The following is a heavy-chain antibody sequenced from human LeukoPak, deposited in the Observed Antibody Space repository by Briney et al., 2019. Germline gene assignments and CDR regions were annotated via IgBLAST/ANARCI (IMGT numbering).Heavy chain of an antibody. V-gene: IGHV1-8*01. CDR1: GYTFTSYD. CDR3: ARWTSSTNRNYNYYYGMDV. CDR2: MNPNSGNT. D-gene: IGHD2-2*01. Sequence: GASVKVSCKASGYTFTSYDINWERQATGQGLEWMGWMNPNSGNTGYAQKFQGRVTMTRNTSISTAYMELSILRSEDTAVYYCARWTSSTNRNYNYYYGMDVWGQGTTVTVSS. J-gene: IGHJ6*02.